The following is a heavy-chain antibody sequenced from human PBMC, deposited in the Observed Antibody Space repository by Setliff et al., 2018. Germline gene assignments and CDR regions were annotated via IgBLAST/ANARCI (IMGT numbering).Heavy chain of an antibody. V-gene: IGHV1-69*05. CDR3: ARSPALLGIVYLDP. Sequence: SVKVSCKASGDSFSNYAISWVRQAPGQGLEWMGGLIPMFGTPGYAQKFQDRVTITTDESTSTAYMELNSLTSEDPAVYYCARSPALLGIVYLDPWRQGTRVTVSS. CDR2: LIPMFGTP. D-gene: IGHD2-15*01. J-gene: IGHJ5*02. CDR1: GDSFSNYA.